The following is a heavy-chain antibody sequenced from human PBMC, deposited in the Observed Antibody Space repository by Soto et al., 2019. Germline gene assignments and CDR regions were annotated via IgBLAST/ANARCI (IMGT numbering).Heavy chain of an antibody. CDR3: ARGAYHFWSGYPHLDS. V-gene: IGHV1-3*04. CDR1: GNSVTSYA. J-gene: IGHJ4*02. Sequence: QVHLVQSGAEVKKPGASVKVSCKASGNSVTSYAVHWVRHAPGERLEWMGWINTGTGDTKSAQKFQGRVTLNRDTSARTAYMELSRLNSEDPAIYYCARGAYHFWSGYPHLDSWGQGSLVTVSS. CDR2: INTGTGDT. D-gene: IGHD3-3*01.